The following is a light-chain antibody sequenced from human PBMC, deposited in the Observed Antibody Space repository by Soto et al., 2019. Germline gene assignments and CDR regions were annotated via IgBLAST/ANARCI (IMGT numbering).Light chain of an antibody. CDR1: SSDVGGYNY. CDR3: SSYPSSNTWV. CDR2: EVS. J-gene: IGLJ3*02. Sequence: QSALTQPASVSGSPGQSITISCTGTSSDVGGYNYVSWYQQHPGKAPKVMIYEVSNRPSGVSNRFSGSKSGNTASLTISGLQAEEEADYCCSSYPSSNTWVFGGGTKLTVL. V-gene: IGLV2-14*01.